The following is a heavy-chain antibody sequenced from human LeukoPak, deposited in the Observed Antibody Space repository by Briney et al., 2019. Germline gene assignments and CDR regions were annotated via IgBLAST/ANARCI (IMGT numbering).Heavy chain of an antibody. V-gene: IGHV4-59*01. D-gene: IGHD1-26*01. J-gene: IGHJ4*02. CDR1: GGSISNYY. Sequence: PSETLSLTCTVSGGSISNYYWSWIRQPPGKGLECVGYVYYSGIPDYNPSLKSRVTISIDTSKNQFSLKLSSMTAADTAVYYCARDQYSGRFDYWGQGTLVTVSS. CDR2: VYYSGIP. CDR3: ARDQYSGRFDY.